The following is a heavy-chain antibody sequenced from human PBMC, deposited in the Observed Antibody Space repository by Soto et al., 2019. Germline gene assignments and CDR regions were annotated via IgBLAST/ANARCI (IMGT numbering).Heavy chain of an antibody. Sequence: ASVKVSCKASGYTFTSYGISWVRQAPGQGLEWMGWISAYNGNTNYAQKLQGRVTMTTDTSTSTAYMELRSLRSDDTAVYYCAREAKEDYDFWSGYSDVGGMDVWG. V-gene: IGHV1-18*01. J-gene: IGHJ6*02. D-gene: IGHD3-3*01. CDR3: AREAKEDYDFWSGYSDVGGMDV. CDR2: ISAYNGNT. CDR1: GYTFTSYG.